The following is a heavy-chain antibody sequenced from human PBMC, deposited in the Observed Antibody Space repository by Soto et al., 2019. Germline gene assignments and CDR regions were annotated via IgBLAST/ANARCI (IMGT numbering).Heavy chain of an antibody. Sequence: GGSLRLSCAASGLTFSDYYMSWIRQAPGKGLEWVSYITSSGSYTKYAEPVQGRFTISRDNAKNSLYLQMNSLRAEDTAVYYCARELDGLDVWGQGTTVTVSS. CDR1: GLTFSDYY. V-gene: IGHV3-11*05. J-gene: IGHJ6*02. CDR3: ARELDGLDV. CDR2: ITSSGSYT.